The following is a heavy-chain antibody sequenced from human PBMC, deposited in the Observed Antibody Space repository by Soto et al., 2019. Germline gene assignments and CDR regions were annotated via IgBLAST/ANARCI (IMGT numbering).Heavy chain of an antibody. CDR1: GGTFSSYA. D-gene: IGHD1-20*01. V-gene: IGHV1-69*12. J-gene: IGHJ6*02. Sequence: QVQLVQSGAEVKKPGSSVKVSCKASGGTFSSYAISWVRQAPGQGLEWMGGIIPIFGTANYAQKFQGRVTITAVESTSTASMELSSLRSEDPAVYYCASRITGTVSYYYGMEVWGQGTTVTVSS. CDR3: ASRITGTVSYYYGMEV. CDR2: IIPIFGTA.